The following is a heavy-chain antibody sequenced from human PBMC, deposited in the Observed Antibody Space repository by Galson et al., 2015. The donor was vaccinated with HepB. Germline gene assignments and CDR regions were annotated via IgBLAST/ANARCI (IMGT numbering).Heavy chain of an antibody. J-gene: IGHJ6*02. CDR2: ISSSSSYI. D-gene: IGHD2-15*01. Sequence: SLRLSCAASGFTFSSYSMNWVRQAPGKGLEWVSSISSSSSYIYYADSVKGRFTISRDNAKNSLYLQMNSLRAEDTAVYYCARWGSNGGYCSGGSCPTAGMDVWGQGTTVTVSS. CDR3: ARWGSNGGYCSGGSCPTAGMDV. CDR1: GFTFSSYS. V-gene: IGHV3-21*01.